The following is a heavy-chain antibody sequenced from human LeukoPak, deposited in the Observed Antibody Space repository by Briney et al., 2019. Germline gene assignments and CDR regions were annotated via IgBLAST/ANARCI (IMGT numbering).Heavy chain of an antibody. CDR2: ISSSSSYI. J-gene: IGHJ3*02. CDR3: ARVPVVPDPSSTAHVAFDI. CDR1: GFTFSSYS. V-gene: IGHV3-21*01. Sequence: GGSLRLSCAASGFTFSSYSMNWVRQAPGKGLEWVSSISSSSSYIYYADSVKGRFTISRDNAKNSLYLQMNSLRAEDTAVYYCARVPVVPDPSSTAHVAFDIWGQGTMVTVSS. D-gene: IGHD2-2*01.